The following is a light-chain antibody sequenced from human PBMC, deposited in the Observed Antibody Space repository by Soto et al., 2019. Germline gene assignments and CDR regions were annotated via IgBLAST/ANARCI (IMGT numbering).Light chain of an antibody. J-gene: IGKJ5*01. V-gene: IGKV4-1*01. CDR1: QSVLYSSNNKNY. CDR2: WAS. Sequence: DIVMTQSPDSLAVSPGERATINCKSSQSVLYSSNNKNYLAWYQQKPGQPPKLLIYWASTRESGVPDRFSGSGSGTDFTLSISSLQAEDVAVYYCQQYYSNPITFGQGTRLEIK. CDR3: QQYYSNPIT.